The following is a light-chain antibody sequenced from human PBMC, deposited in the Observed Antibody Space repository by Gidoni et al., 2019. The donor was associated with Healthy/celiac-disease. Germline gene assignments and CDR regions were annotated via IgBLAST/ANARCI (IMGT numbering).Light chain of an antibody. CDR2: GAS. V-gene: IGKV1-6*01. CDR1: QGISND. J-gene: IGKJ1*01. CDR3: LQDYIYPWT. Sequence: AIQMTQSPSSLSASVGDRVTITCRASQGISNDLGWYQQKPGKAPKLLIYGASILQSGVPSRFSGSGTGTDFSLTISSLQPEDFATYYCLQDYIYPWTFGQGTKVEIK.